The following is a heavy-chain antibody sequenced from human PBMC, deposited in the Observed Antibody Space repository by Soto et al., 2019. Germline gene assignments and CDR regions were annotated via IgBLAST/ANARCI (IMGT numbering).Heavy chain of an antibody. CDR2: IFYSGGN. CDR3: ARDIRSNYRDRGAYYYYYYAMDV. Sequence: SETLSLTWSLSCRSVSSGTYYWIWIRQPQGNGXEWIGYIFYSGGNNYNPSLKSRVGISVXPSKKQFSLGLSSVTAADTAVYHCARDIRSNYRDRGAYYYYYYAMDVWGQGTTVTVSS. J-gene: IGHJ6*02. V-gene: IGHV4-61*01. CDR1: CRSVSSGTYY. D-gene: IGHD4-4*01.